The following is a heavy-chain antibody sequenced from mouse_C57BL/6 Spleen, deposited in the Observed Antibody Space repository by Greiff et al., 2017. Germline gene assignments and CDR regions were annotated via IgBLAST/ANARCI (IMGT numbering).Heavy chain of an antibody. Sequence: VQVVESGPGLVAPSQSLSITCTVSGFSLTSYGVHWVRQPPGKGLEWLVVIWSDGSTTYNSALKSRLSISKDNSTSQAFLKMNSLQTDDTAMYYCARHRADGSSYDWYFDVWGTGTTVTVSS. CDR1: GFSLTSYG. CDR3: ARHRADGSSYDWYFDV. V-gene: IGHV2-6-1*01. J-gene: IGHJ1*03. CDR2: IWSDGST. D-gene: IGHD1-1*01.